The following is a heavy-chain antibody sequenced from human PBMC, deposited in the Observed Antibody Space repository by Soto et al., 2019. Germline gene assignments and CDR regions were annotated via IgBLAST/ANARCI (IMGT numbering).Heavy chain of an antibody. V-gene: IGHV3-21*01. CDR1: GFTFSSYT. CDR2: ISSSSGYI. CDR3: ATIVWGVIAEEY. Sequence: EVQLVESGGGLVKPGGSLRLSCAVSGFTFSSYTMNWVRQAPGKGLEWVSSISSSSGYIYYADSLKGRFTISRDNAKNSLYLQMNSLRAEDTAVYYCATIVWGVIAEEYWGQGTLVTVSS. D-gene: IGHD6-13*01. J-gene: IGHJ4*02.